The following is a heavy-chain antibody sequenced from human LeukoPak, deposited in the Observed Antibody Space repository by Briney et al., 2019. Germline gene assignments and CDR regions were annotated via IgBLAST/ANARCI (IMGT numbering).Heavy chain of an antibody. CDR1: GGSFSGYY. CDR2: INHSGST. V-gene: IGHV4-34*01. D-gene: IGHD5-18*01. J-gene: IGHJ4*02. Sequence: SETLSLTCAVYGGSFSGYYWSWIRQPPGKGLEWIGEINHSGSTNYNPSLKSRVTISVDTSKNQFSLKLSSVTAADTAVYYCARGNRGYSYAPFDYWGQGTLVTVSS. CDR3: ARGNRGYSYAPFDY.